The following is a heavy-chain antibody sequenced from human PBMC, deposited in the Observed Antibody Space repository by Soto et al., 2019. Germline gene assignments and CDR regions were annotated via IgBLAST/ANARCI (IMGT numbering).Heavy chain of an antibody. J-gene: IGHJ4*02. CDR1: GFTFSSYA. Sequence: QVQLVESGGGVVQPGRSLRLSCAASGFTFSSYAMHWVRQAPGKGLEWVAVISYDGSNKYYADSVKGRFTISRDNFQNTLYLQMNGPGAEDTAVYYCARTGLWGIAVAGTLPTLWGEGTLVTVSS. CDR3: ARTGLWGIAVAGTLPTL. D-gene: IGHD6-19*01. CDR2: ISYDGSNK. V-gene: IGHV3-30-3*01.